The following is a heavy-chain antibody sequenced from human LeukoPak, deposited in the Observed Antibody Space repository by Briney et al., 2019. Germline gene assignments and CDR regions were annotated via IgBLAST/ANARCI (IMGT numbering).Heavy chain of an antibody. D-gene: IGHD6-6*01. CDR3: ATLGEGIAARHYYMDV. Sequence: SGGSLRLSCAASGFTFSSFWMSWVRQAPGKGLEWVSGISWNSGSIGYADSVKGRFTISRDNAKNSLYLQMNSLRAEDMALYYCATLGEGIAARHYYMDVWGKGTTVTVSS. V-gene: IGHV3-9*03. J-gene: IGHJ6*03. CDR1: GFTFSSFW. CDR2: ISWNSGSI.